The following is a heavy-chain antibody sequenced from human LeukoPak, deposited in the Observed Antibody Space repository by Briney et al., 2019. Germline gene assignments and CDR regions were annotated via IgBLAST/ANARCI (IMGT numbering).Heavy chain of an antibody. D-gene: IGHD4-17*01. Sequence: GGSLRLSCAASGFTFSSYWMSWVRQAPGKGLEWVANIIQDGSQKYHVDSVKGRFTISRDNAKNTLYLQMNSLRAEDTAVYYCAREARSYGDYVLYYLQPVGWFDPWGQGTLVTVSS. CDR1: GFTFSSYW. CDR3: AREARSYGDYVLYYLQPVGWFDP. V-gene: IGHV3-7*01. CDR2: IIQDGSQK. J-gene: IGHJ5*02.